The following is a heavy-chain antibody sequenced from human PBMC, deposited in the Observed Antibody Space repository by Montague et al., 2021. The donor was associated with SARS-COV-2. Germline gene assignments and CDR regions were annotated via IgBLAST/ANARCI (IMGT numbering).Heavy chain of an antibody. CDR1: AGSINNHY. CDR2: VYFSGTA. Sequence: SETLSLTCTVSAGSINNHYWSWIRQTPGKELEWIAYVYFSGTASYNPSLKSRVTISVDTSRNQFSLHLTSVTAADTAVYYCARRPSSGWSFDYWGQGTQVSVSS. D-gene: IGHD6-19*01. V-gene: IGHV4-59*08. J-gene: IGHJ4*02. CDR3: ARRPSSGWSFDY.